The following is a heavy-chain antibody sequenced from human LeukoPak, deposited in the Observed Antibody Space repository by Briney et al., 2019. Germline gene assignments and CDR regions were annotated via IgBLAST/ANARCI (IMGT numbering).Heavy chain of an antibody. V-gene: IGHV3-7*01. CDR2: IKEDGSEK. J-gene: IGHJ4*02. CDR3: ARDQY. Sequence: PGGSLRLSCAASGFTFISYWMSWVRQAPGKGLEWVANIKEDGSEKYYVDSVRGRFTISRDNAKNSLYLQMNSLRAEDTAVYYCARDQYWGQGTLVAVSS. CDR1: GFTFISYW.